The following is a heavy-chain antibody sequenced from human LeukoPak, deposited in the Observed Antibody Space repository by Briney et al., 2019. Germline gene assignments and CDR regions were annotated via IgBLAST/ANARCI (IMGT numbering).Heavy chain of an antibody. CDR1: GGSFSGYY. CDR3: ARDGQSKNYYYYYYMDV. Sequence: SETLSLTCAAYGGSFSGYYWSWIRQPPGKGLEWIGEINHSGSTNYNPSLKSRVTMSVDTSKNQFSLKLSSVTAADTAVYYCARDGQSKNYYYYYYMDVWGKGTTVTVSS. V-gene: IGHV4-34*01. CDR2: INHSGST. J-gene: IGHJ6*03.